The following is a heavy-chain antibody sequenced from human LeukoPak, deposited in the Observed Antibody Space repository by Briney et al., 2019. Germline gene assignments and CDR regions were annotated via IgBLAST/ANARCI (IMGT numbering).Heavy chain of an antibody. Sequence: GASVKVSCKASGYLFIAYYMHWVRQAPGHGLEWMGIINPRGGSTTYAQKFQGRVTMTRDTSTSTVYMELSSLRSEDTAVYYCARSDIRPGWFDPWGQGTLVTVSS. D-gene: IGHD2-15*01. CDR2: INPRGGST. CDR1: GYLFIAYY. J-gene: IGHJ5*02. CDR3: ARSDIRPGWFDP. V-gene: IGHV1-46*01.